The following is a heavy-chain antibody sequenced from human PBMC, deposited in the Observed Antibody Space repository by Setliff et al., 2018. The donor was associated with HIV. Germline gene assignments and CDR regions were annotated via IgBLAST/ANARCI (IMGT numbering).Heavy chain of an antibody. Sequence: GASVKVSCKASGGTFSSFAISWVRQAPGQGLEWMGGIIPIFGTANYAQTFQGRVTMTRDTSVSTAYMELSRLTSDDTAVFYCARGVKGIATTGKYYFDYWGQGTLVTVSS. D-gene: IGHD6-13*01. V-gene: IGHV1-69*05. CDR3: ARGVKGIATTGKYYFDY. CDR2: IIPIFGTA. J-gene: IGHJ4*02. CDR1: GGTFSSFA.